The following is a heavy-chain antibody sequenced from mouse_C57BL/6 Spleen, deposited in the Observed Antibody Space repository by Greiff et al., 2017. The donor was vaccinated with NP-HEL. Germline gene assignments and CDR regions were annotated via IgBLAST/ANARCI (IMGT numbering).Heavy chain of an antibody. CDR1: GYTFTSYG. D-gene: IGHD2-3*01. Sequence: QVQLQQSGAELARPGASVKLSCKASGYTFTSYGISWVKQRTGQGLEWIGEIYPRGGNTYYNEKVKGKATLTADKSSSTEYMELRSLTSEDSAVYFCARMDGCYFDYYAMDYWGQGTSVTVSS. CDR3: ARMDGCYFDYYAMDY. V-gene: IGHV1-81*01. CDR2: IYPRGGNT. J-gene: IGHJ4*01.